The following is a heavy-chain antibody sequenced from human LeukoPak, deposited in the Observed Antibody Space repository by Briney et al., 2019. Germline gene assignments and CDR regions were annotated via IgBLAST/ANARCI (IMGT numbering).Heavy chain of an antibody. D-gene: IGHD2-2*01. Sequence: GGPLRLSCAASGFTFSSHALSWVRQAPGEGLEWVSSLSGSGYNTYYADSVKGRFTISRDNSKNTVYLQMNSLRAEDTAVYYCAKDPYGTRYFDYWGQGTLVTVSS. CDR1: GFTFSSHA. J-gene: IGHJ4*02. CDR3: AKDPYGTRYFDY. V-gene: IGHV3-23*01. CDR2: LSGSGYNT.